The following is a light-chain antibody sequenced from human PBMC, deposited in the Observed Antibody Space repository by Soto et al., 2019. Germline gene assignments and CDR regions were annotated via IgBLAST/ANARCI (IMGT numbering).Light chain of an antibody. V-gene: IGLV4-69*01. Sequence: QSVLTQSPSASASLGASVKLTCTLSSGHSSYAIAWHQQQPEKGPRYLMKLNSDGSHNKGDGIPDRFSGSSSGAERYLTIASLQSEDEADYYCQTWGTGPWVFGGGTKVTV. CDR3: QTWGTGPWV. CDR2: LNSDGSH. J-gene: IGLJ3*02. CDR1: SGHSSYA.